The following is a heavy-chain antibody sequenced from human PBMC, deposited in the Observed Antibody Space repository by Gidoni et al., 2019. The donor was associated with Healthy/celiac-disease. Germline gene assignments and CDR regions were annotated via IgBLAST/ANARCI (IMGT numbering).Heavy chain of an antibody. CDR1: GFTFADYT. D-gene: IGHD6-6*01. V-gene: IGHV3-43*01. CDR3: AKDWEPGSSSSWDYFDY. J-gene: IGHJ4*02. Sequence: EVQLVESGGVVVQPGGSLSLSCAASGFTFADYTMPWVRQATGKGLEWVSLISWDGGSTYYADSVKGRFTISRDNSKNSLYLQMNSLRTEDTALYYCAKDWEPGSSSSWDYFDYWGQGTLVTVSS. CDR2: ISWDGGST.